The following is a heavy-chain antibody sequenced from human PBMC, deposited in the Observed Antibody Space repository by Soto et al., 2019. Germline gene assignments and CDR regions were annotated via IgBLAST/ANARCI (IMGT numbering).Heavy chain of an antibody. V-gene: IGHV2-5*02. CDR2: IYWDDDK. Sequence: QITLKESGPTLVKPTQTLTLTCTFSGFSLNTSGVGVGWIRPPPGKALEWLALIYWDDDKRSSPSLKSRITITRDTSKNQVVLRMTNMDPVDTATYYCAHHPYDTSGYLLDYWGQGILVTVSS. CDR3: AHHPYDTSGYLLDY. D-gene: IGHD3-22*01. J-gene: IGHJ4*02. CDR1: GFSLNTSGVG.